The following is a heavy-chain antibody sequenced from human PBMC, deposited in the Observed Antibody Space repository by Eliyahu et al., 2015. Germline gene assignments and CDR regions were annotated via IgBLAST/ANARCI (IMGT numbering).Heavy chain of an antibody. CDR1: GYFFTNYY. D-gene: IGHD3-16*02. Sequence: QVQLVQSGAEVKKPGASVKVSCKASGYFFTNYYIHWVRQAPGQGLEWMGIINPSGGTTGYAQKFQGRVTMTRDTSTSTVYMELSSLRSEDTAVYYCARADDYLWGSYRCLDYWGQGSLVTVSS. J-gene: IGHJ4*02. CDR3: ARADDYLWGSYRCLDY. CDR2: INPSGGTT. V-gene: IGHV1-46*01.